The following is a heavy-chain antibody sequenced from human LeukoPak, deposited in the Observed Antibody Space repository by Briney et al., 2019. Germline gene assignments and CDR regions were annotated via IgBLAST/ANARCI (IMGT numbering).Heavy chain of an antibody. CDR3: AKDRSIGTYYTFDH. J-gene: IGHJ4*02. CDR1: GFTFSSYG. CDR2: IRYDGSNR. V-gene: IGHV3-30*02. Sequence: GGSLRLSCAASGFTFSSYGMHWVRQAPGKGLEWVTFIRYDGSNRYYADSVKGRFTVSRDNSKNSLYLQMSSLTAADTAVYYCAKDRSIGTYYTFDHWGQGTLVTVSS. D-gene: IGHD1-26*01.